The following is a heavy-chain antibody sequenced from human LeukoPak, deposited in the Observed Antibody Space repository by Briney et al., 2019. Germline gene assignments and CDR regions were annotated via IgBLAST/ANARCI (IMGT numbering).Heavy chain of an antibody. CDR1: GYSVTSYW. Sequence: GESLKISFKGSGYSVTSYWIGWVRQMPGKGLEWRGIIYPGDSDTRYSPSFEGQVTISAAKSISTAYLQWSSLKDSDTAMYYCESILGGRTLTGTATNWFDTWGQGTLATVSS. V-gene: IGHV5-51*01. D-gene: IGHD1-20*01. CDR2: IYPGDSDT. J-gene: IGHJ5*02. CDR3: ESILGGRTLTGTATNWFDT.